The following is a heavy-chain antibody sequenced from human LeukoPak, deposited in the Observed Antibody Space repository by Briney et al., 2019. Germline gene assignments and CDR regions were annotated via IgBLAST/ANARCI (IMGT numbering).Heavy chain of an antibody. CDR2: INPNSGGT. V-gene: IGHV1-2*02. D-gene: IGHD4-23*01. CDR1: GDTFTGYY. J-gene: IGHJ4*02. CDR3: ARASPTVVTFDY. Sequence: ASVKVSCKASGDTFTGYYMHWVRQAPGQGLEWMGWINPNSGGTNYAQKFQGRVTMTRDTSISTAYMELSRLRSDDTAVYYCARASPTVVTFDYWGQGTLVTVSS.